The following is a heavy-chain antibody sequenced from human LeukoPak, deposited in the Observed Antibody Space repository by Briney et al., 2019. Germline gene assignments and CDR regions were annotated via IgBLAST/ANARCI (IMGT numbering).Heavy chain of an antibody. CDR2: ISGSGGTT. D-gene: IGHD6-19*01. Sequence: GGSLRLSCAASGFTFSSYAMSWVRQAPGKGVEGVSAISGSGGTTYYADSVKGRFTISRANSKNTLYLQMNSLRAEDTAVYYCVHRRRAVAGTDYWGQGTLVTVSS. CDR3: VHRRRAVAGTDY. CDR1: GFTFSSYA. V-gene: IGHV3-23*01. J-gene: IGHJ4*02.